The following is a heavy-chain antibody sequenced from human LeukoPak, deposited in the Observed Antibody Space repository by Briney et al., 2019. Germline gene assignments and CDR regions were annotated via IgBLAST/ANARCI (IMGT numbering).Heavy chain of an antibody. CDR2: IRYDGSNK. J-gene: IGHJ4*02. CDR1: GFTFSSYG. D-gene: IGHD3-3*01. Sequence: QPGGSLRLSCAASGFTFSSYGMHWVRQAPGKGLEWVAFIRYDGSNKYYADSVKGRFTISRDNSKNTLYLQMNSLRAEDTAVYYCAKGQDYDFWSGYYSAFDYWGQGILVTVSS. CDR3: AKGQDYDFWSGYYSAFDY. V-gene: IGHV3-30*02.